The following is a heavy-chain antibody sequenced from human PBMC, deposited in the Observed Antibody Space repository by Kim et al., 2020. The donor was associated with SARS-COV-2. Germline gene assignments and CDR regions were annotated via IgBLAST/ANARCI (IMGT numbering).Heavy chain of an antibody. Sequence: SYEQKVQGRVAMTRDTTTSTVYMELSSLRSEDTAVYYCARGVVVNATPDYWGQGTLVTVSS. J-gene: IGHJ4*02. D-gene: IGHD2-21*01. CDR3: ARGVVVNATPDY. V-gene: IGHV1-46*01.